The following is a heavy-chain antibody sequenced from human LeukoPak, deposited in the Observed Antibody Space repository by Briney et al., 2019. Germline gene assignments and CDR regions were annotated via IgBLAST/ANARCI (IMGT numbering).Heavy chain of an antibody. V-gene: IGHV4-59*08. CDR2: VSYSGST. J-gene: IGHJ5*01. CDR3: AXLPGTGNYGWFDP. CDR1: DDSISTFY. Sequence: SETLSLTCTVSDDSISTFYWSWIRQPPGKGLEWMGYVSYSGSTKYNPSLKSRITISSDTSKSQFSLKVNSVSAADTAVYFCAXLPGTGNYGWFDPWGQGTLVIVSS. D-gene: IGHD3-10*01.